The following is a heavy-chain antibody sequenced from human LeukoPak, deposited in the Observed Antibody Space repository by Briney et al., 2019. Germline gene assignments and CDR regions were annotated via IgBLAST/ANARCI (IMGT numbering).Heavy chain of an antibody. Sequence: PSETLSLTCSVSGGSITSYYWSRIRQPPGKGLEWIGYSYYSGSTNSNPSLKSRVTISVDASKNQFSLKLSSVTAADTAVYYCARGVTAIQILDYWGQGTLVTVSS. CDR3: ARGVTAIQILDY. CDR2: SYYSGST. D-gene: IGHD2-21*02. V-gene: IGHV4-59*01. CDR1: GGSITSYY. J-gene: IGHJ4*02.